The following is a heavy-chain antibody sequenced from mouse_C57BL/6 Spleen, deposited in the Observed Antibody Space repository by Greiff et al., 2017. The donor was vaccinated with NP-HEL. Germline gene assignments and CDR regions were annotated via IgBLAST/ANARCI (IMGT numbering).Heavy chain of an antibody. J-gene: IGHJ3*01. CDR2: IYPRSGNT. Sequence: VQLQQSGAELARPGASVKLSCKASGYTFTSYGISWVKQRTGQGLEWIGEIYPRSGNTYYNEKFKGKATLTADKSSSTAYMELRSLTSEDSAVYVCARGEEYDVFAYWGQGTLVTVSA. D-gene: IGHD2-14*01. CDR1: GYTFTSYG. V-gene: IGHV1-81*01. CDR3: ARGEEYDVFAY.